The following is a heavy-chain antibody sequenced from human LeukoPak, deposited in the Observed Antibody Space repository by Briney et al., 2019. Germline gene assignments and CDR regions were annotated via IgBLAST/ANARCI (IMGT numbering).Heavy chain of an antibody. CDR3: ARDSSPYGEEFDP. D-gene: IGHD4-17*01. J-gene: IGHJ5*02. Sequence: GGSLRLSCTVSGFTVSSDSMSWVRQAPGKGLEWVSFIYSGGSTHYSDSVKGRFTISRDNSKNTLYLQMNSLRAEDTAVYYCARDSSPYGEEFDPWGQGTLVTVSS. CDR1: GFTVSSDS. CDR2: IYSGGST. V-gene: IGHV3-53*01.